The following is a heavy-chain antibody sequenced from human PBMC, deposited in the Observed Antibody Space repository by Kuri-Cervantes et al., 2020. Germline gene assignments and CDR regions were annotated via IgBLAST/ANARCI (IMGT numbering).Heavy chain of an antibody. CDR2: IRNKANSYTT. J-gene: IGHJ4*02. V-gene: IGHV3-72*01. D-gene: IGHD6-13*01. CDR1: GFTFSDHY. Sequence: GGSLRLSCAASGFTFSDHYIDWVRQAPGKGLEWVGRIRNKANSYTTEYAASVKGRFTISRDDSKNTLYLQMNSLKTEDTAVYYCTTAGSSWHYWGQGTLVTVSS. CDR3: TTAGSSWHY.